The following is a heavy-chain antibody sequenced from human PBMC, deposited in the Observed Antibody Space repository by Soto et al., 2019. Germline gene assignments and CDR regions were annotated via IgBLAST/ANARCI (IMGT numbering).Heavy chain of an antibody. V-gene: IGHV3-11*01. CDR2: ISSRGSSA. Sequence: GGSLRLSCTVSGFIFGDYYMSWIRQAPGKGLEWLSYISSRGSSADYSATVKGRFTISRDNANNSLHQQMNDLKDEDTAIYYCARDRGPPDYDWLLTLWGRGTLVTVSS. CDR1: GFIFGDYY. J-gene: IGHJ4*02. D-gene: IGHD3-9*01. CDR3: ARDRGPPDYDWLLTL.